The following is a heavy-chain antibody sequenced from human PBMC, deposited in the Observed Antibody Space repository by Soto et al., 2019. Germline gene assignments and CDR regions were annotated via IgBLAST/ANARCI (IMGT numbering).Heavy chain of an antibody. CDR2: IYYSGNT. Sequence: QVQLQESGPGLVKPSETLSLTCTVSGGSVSSANYYWGWIRQPPGKGLEWIGSIYYSGNTNYNPSLNRPVTISVDTSKTHSSLRLSSVAAAHTAVYYCARVSGSYYHVYYFDYWGQGTLVTVSS. D-gene: IGHD1-26*01. J-gene: IGHJ4*02. CDR3: ARVSGSYYHVYYFDY. V-gene: IGHV4-61*03. CDR1: GGSVSSANYY.